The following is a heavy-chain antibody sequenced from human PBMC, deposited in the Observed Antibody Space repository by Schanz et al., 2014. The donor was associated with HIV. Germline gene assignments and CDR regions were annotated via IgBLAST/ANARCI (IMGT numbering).Heavy chain of an antibody. D-gene: IGHD3-22*01. CDR3: ARDLPNPYFDFSGPAGDS. Sequence: VQLLESGGGLVQPGGSLRLSCAASGFTFSSYGMQWVRQAPGKGLEWVAVISFDGTYEYYADSVKGRFTISRDNSKNTLYLQMNSLRVEDTAVYYCARDLPNPYFDFSGPAGDSSGQGALVTVSS. V-gene: IGHV3-30*03. J-gene: IGHJ4*02. CDR2: ISFDGTYE. CDR1: GFTFSSYG.